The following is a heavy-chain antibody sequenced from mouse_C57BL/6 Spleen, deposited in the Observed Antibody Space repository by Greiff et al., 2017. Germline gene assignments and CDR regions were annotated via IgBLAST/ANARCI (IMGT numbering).Heavy chain of an antibody. V-gene: IGHV1-18*01. D-gene: IGHD2-5*01. Sequence: VQLQQSGPELVKPGASVKIPCKASGYTFTDYNMDWVKQSHGKSLEWIGDINPNNGGTIYNQKFKGKATLTVDKSSSTAYMELRSLTSEDTAVYYCARHPYCSNEGAMDYWGQGTSVTVSS. CDR1: GYTFTDYN. CDR3: ARHPYCSNEGAMDY. CDR2: INPNNGGT. J-gene: IGHJ4*01.